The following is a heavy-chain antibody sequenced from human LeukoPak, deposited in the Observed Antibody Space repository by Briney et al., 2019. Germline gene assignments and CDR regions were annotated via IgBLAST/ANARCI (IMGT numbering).Heavy chain of an antibody. CDR2: IYPGDSDT. CDR1: GYSFTRYW. CDR3: ARTNGYCSSTSCEIDY. D-gene: IGHD2-2*01. V-gene: IGHV5-51*01. J-gene: IGHJ4*02. Sequence: GESLKISCKGSGYSFTRYWIGWVRQMPGKGLEWMGIIYPGDSDTRYSPPFQGQVTISADKSINTAYLQWSSLKASDTAMYYCARTNGYCSSTSCEIDYWGQGTLVTVSS.